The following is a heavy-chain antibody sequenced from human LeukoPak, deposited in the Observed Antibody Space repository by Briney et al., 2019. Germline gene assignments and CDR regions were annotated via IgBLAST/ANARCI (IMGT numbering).Heavy chain of an antibody. CDR2: INTNTGNP. CDR1: GYTFTGYY. Sequence: ASVKVSCKASGYTFTGYYMHWVRQAPGQGLEWMGWINTNTGNPTYAQGFTGRFVFSLDTSVSTAYLQISSLKAEDTAVYYCARTFFVGYCSGGSCYSERYYFDYWGQGTLVTVSS. J-gene: IGHJ4*02. CDR3: ARTFFVGYCSGGSCYSERYYFDY. V-gene: IGHV7-4-1*02. D-gene: IGHD2-15*01.